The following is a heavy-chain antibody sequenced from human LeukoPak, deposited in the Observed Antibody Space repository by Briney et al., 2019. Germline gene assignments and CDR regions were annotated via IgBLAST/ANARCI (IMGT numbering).Heavy chain of an antibody. Sequence: GGSLRLSGAASGFTFSDYYMSWIRQAPGKGLEWVSYISSSGSTIYYADSVKGRFTISRDNAKNSLYLQMNSLRAEDPAVYYCARGIGYCSSTSCYGHDAFDIWGQGTMVTVSS. J-gene: IGHJ3*02. V-gene: IGHV3-11*01. CDR1: GFTFSDYY. D-gene: IGHD2-2*01. CDR3: ARGIGYCSSTSCYGHDAFDI. CDR2: ISSSGSTI.